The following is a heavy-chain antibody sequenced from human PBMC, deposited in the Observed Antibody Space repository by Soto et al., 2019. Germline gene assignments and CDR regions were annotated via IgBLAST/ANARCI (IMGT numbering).Heavy chain of an antibody. V-gene: IGHV4-4*02. D-gene: IGHD1-1*01. Sequence: SEAQSLISDVSCGSSSSSNWLTLVRHGPGKGLEWIGEIYHRRPTTYNPPLKSRVTISVDKSKNQFSLTLSSATAADTAVYYCARDRPGTNGYSYYYGMDVWCHGTTVTVSS. CDR1: CGSSSSSNW. CDR2: IYHRRPT. CDR3: ARDRPGTNGYSYYYGMDV. J-gene: IGHJ6*02.